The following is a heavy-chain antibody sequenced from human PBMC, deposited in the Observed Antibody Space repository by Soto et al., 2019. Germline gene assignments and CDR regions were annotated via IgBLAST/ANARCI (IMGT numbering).Heavy chain of an antibody. D-gene: IGHD5-18*01. CDR3: AVSDTAMVTGYYYYGMDV. V-gene: IGHV1-58*01. Sequence: QMQLVQSGPEVKKPGTSVKVSCKASGFTFTSSAVQWVRQARGQRLEWIGWIVVGSGNTNYAQKFQERVTITRDMTTSTAYMELSGLRSEDTAVYYCAVSDTAMVTGYYYYGMDVWGQGTTVTVSS. CDR1: GFTFTSSA. J-gene: IGHJ6*02. CDR2: IVVGSGNT.